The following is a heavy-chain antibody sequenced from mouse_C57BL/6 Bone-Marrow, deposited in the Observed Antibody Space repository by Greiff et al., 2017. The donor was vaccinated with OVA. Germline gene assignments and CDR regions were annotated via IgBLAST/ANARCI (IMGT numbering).Heavy chain of an antibody. D-gene: IGHD3-2*02. V-gene: IGHV1-82*01. CDR3: SRQLRLRTFAY. CDR2: IYPGDGDT. Sequence: VKLQESGPELVKPGASVKISCKASGYAFSSSWMNWVKQRPGKGLEWIGRIYPGDGDTNYNGKFKGKATLTADKSSSTAYMQLSSLTSEDSAVYFCSRQLRLRTFAYWGQGTLVTVSA. J-gene: IGHJ3*01. CDR1: GYAFSSSW.